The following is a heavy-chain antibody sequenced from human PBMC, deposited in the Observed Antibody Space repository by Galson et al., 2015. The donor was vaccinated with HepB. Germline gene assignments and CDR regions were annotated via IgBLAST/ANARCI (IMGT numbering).Heavy chain of an antibody. CDR1: GDSVSSNSAA. D-gene: IGHD2-2*01. Sequence: CAISGDSVSSNSAAWNWIRQSPSRGLEWLGRTYYRSKWSNDYAVSVKSRITINPDTSKNQFTLQLSSVTPEDTAVYYCARGGTGYCTTTSCSVDYWGQGTLVTVSS. V-gene: IGHV6-1*01. CDR2: TYYRSKWSN. J-gene: IGHJ4*02. CDR3: ARGGTGYCTTTSCSVDY.